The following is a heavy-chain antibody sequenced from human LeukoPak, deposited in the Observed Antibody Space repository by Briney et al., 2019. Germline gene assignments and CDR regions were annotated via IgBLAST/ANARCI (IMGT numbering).Heavy chain of an antibody. CDR1: GYTLTELS. Sequence: ASVKVSCKVSGYTLTELSMQRVRQAPGKRLERLRGFDPEDGETIYAQKFQGRVTMTEDTSTDTAYMELSSLRSEDTAVYYCATPSGQWLDPYYFDYWGQGTLVTVSS. CDR2: FDPEDGET. J-gene: IGHJ4*02. CDR3: ATPSGQWLDPYYFDY. D-gene: IGHD6-19*01. V-gene: IGHV1-24*01.